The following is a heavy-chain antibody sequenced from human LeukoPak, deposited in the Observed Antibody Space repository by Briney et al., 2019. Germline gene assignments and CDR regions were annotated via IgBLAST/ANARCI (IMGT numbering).Heavy chain of an antibody. CDR1: GYSISSGYY. Sequence: PSETLSLTCAVSGYSISSGYYWGWIRQPPGKVLEWIGSIYHGGTTLYNPSLKSRVTISVDTSKNQFSLKLTSVTAADTAVYYCAREGGTALFDFWGQGTLVTVSS. V-gene: IGHV4-38-2*02. D-gene: IGHD1-1*01. J-gene: IGHJ4*02. CDR2: IYHGGTT. CDR3: AREGGTALFDF.